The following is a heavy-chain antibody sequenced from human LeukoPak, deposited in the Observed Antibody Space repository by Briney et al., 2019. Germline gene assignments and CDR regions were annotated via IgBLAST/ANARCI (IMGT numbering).Heavy chain of an antibody. CDR2: ISYDGNDK. V-gene: IGHV3-30*15. CDR3: ARDLNALGYCSGSSCPFYFDY. D-gene: IGHD2-2*01. CDR1: GFTFFTYP. Sequence: GGSLRLSCAASGFTFFTYPMNWVRQAPGKGPEWVAFISYDGNDKYYADSVKGRFTISRDNSRNTLFLQMSSLTAVDTAVYYCARDLNALGYCSGSSCPFYFDYWGQGTLVAVSS. J-gene: IGHJ4*02.